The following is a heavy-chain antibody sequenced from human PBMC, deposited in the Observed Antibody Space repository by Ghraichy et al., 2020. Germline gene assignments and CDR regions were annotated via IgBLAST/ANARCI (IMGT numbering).Heavy chain of an antibody. CDR3: ARGEDYYDSSGYYLSTWYFDL. V-gene: IGHV4-61*01. CDR2: IYYSGST. J-gene: IGHJ2*01. Sequence: TLSLTCTVSGGSVSSGSYYWSWIRQPPGKGLEWIGYIYYSGSTNYNPSLKSRVTISVDTSKNQFSLKLSSVTAADTAVYYCARGEDYYDSSGYYLSTWYFDLWGRGTLVTVSS. CDR1: GGSVSSGSYY. D-gene: IGHD3-22*01.